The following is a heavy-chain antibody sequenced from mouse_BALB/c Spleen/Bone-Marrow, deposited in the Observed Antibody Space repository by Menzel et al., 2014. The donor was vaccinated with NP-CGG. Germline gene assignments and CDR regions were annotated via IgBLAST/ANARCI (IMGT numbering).Heavy chain of an antibody. V-gene: IGHV5-12-2*01. CDR3: ARRSAATYYSDY. CDR1: GFTFSSYT. CDR2: ISNGGGST. J-gene: IGHJ2*01. Sequence: EVKLMESGGGLVQPGGSLKLSCAASGFTFSSYTMSWVRQTPEKRLEWVAYISNGGGSTYYPDTVKGRFTISRDNPKNTLYLQMSSLKSEDTAMYYCARRSAATYYSDYWGQGTTLTVSS. D-gene: IGHD1-2*01.